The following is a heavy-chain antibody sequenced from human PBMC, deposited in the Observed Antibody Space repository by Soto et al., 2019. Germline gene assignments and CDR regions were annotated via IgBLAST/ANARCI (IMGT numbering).Heavy chain of an antibody. Sequence: GGSLRLSCAASGFIFSDYAMTWVRQAPGRGLEWVSTISGTRGRQRNTFYTASVKGRFTATRDNSKNTLYLQMNSLRAEDTAVYYCAKALGSPPNFDYWGQGTLVTVSS. D-gene: IGHD2-15*01. CDR1: GFIFSDYA. CDR3: AKALGSPPNFDY. V-gene: IGHV3-23*01. J-gene: IGHJ4*02. CDR2: ISGTRGRQRNT.